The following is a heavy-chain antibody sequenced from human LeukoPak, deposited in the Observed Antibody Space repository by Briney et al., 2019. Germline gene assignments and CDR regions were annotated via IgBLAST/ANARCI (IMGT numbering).Heavy chain of an antibody. CDR3: ARDRYYYDSSGSRFDY. Sequence: SETLSLTCTVSGGSISSSSYYWGWIRHPPVKGLEWIGSIYDSGSTYYNPSLKSRVTISVDTSKSQFSLKLSSVTAADTAVYYCARDRYYYDSSGSRFDYWGQGTLVTVSS. V-gene: IGHV4-39*07. D-gene: IGHD3-22*01. CDR1: GGSISSSSYY. J-gene: IGHJ4*02. CDR2: IYDSGST.